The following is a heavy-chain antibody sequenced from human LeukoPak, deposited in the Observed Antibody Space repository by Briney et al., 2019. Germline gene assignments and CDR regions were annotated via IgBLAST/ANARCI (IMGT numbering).Heavy chain of an antibody. CDR2: MNPNNGNT. J-gene: IGHJ5*01. V-gene: IGHV1-8*01. D-gene: IGHD2-2*01. Sequence: ASVKVSCKASGYSITTYDINWVRQAAGQGLEWMGWMNPNNGNTGYAQKFQGRVTMTRDTSISTAYMELSSLRSEDTAVYYCARGFRDCSSTSCYLLHFNWFDSWGQGTLVTVS. CDR1: GYSITTYD. CDR3: ARGFRDCSSTSCYLLHFNWFDS.